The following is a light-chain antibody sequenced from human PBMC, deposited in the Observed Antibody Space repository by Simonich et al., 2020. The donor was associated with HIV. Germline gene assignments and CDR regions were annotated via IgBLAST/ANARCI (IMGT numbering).Light chain of an antibody. V-gene: IGKV3-15*01. CDR1: QSVGSN. CDR3: QQYNDWPPWT. Sequence: DIVMTQSPATLSVSPGERATLSCRASQSVGSNVAWYQQRPGQAPRLLIYGASTRATGSPARFSGSGAGTEFTLTINSMQSEDFAVYYCQQYNDWPPWTFGQGTKVEIK. J-gene: IGKJ1*01. CDR2: GAS.